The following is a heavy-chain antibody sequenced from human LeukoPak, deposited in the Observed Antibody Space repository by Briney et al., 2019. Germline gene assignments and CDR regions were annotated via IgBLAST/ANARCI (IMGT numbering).Heavy chain of an antibody. CDR2: IYYSGTT. CDR3: ARLRSRDGYNYDAFDI. V-gene: IGHV4-59*08. Sequence: PSETLSLTCTVSGGSISSYYWSWIRHPPGKGLGWIGCIYYSGTTSQNPSLKSRVTISVDTSKNQVSLKLRSVTAADTAVYYCARLRSRDGYNYDAFDIWGQGTMVTVSS. J-gene: IGHJ3*02. CDR1: GGSISSYY. D-gene: IGHD5-24*01.